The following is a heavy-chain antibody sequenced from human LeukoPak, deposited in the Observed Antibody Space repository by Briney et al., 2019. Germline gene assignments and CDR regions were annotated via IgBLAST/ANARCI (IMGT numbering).Heavy chain of an antibody. D-gene: IGHD3-22*01. CDR1: GGSISSSY. V-gene: IGHV4-59*08. Sequence: SETLSLTCTVSGGSISSSYWSWIRQPPGKGLEWIGYIYYSGSTNYNPSLKSRVTISVDTSKNQFSLKLSSVTAADTAVYYCASGPPLTYYYDSRGDSGLDYWGQGTLVTVSS. CDR3: ASGPPLTYYYDSRGDSGLDY. CDR2: IYYSGST. J-gene: IGHJ4*02.